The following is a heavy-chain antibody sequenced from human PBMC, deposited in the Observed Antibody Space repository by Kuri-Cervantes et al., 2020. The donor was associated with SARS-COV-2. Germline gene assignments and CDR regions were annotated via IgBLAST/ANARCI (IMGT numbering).Heavy chain of an antibody. CDR3: ARNRPTGGYFYGVDV. Sequence: SETLSLTCAVYGGSFSGYYWSWIRQPPGKGLEWIGEINHSGSTNYNPSLKSRFTISVDTSKNQFSLKLYSVTAADTAVYYCARNRPTGGYFYGVDVWGQGTTVTVSS. V-gene: IGHV4-34*01. CDR1: GGSFSGYY. J-gene: IGHJ6*02. CDR2: INHSGST. D-gene: IGHD2/OR15-2a*01.